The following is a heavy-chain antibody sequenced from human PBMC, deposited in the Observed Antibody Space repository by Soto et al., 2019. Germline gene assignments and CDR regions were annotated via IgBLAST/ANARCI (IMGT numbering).Heavy chain of an antibody. D-gene: IGHD1-1*01. CDR1: GGSISSGGYY. V-gene: IGHV4-31*01. J-gene: IGHJ6*02. CDR2: IYYSGST. Sequence: SETLSLTCTVSGGSISSGGYYWSWIRQHPGKGLEWIGYIYYSGSTYYNPSLKSQVTISVDTSKNQFSLKLSSVTAADTAVYYCARGTGTTLYYYYYGMDVWGQGTTVTVSS. CDR3: ARGTGTTLYYYYYGMDV.